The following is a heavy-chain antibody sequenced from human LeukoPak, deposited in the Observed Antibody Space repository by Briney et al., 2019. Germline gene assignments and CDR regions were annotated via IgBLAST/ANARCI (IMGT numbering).Heavy chain of an antibody. CDR1: GGTFSSYA. CDR2: IIPIFGTA. Sequence: SVKVSCKASGGTFSSYAISWVRQAPGQWLEWMGGIIPIFGTANYAQKFQGRVTITADESTSTAYMELSSLRSEDTAVYYCARGSYRDYYYYYMDVWGKGTRSPSP. V-gene: IGHV1-69*13. J-gene: IGHJ6*03. CDR3: ARGSYRDYYYYYMDV. D-gene: IGHD1-26*01.